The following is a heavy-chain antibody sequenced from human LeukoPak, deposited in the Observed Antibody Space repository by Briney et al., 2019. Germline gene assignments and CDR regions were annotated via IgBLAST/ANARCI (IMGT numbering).Heavy chain of an antibody. CDR2: IYTSGDT. Sequence: PSETLSLTCTVSGGSISSYYWSWIRQPPGKGLEWIGYIYTSGDTNYNPSLKSRVTISADTSKNQFSLKLSSVTAADTAVYYCARHVRAYDYDAFDIWGQGTMVTVSS. CDR1: GGSISSYY. D-gene: IGHD5-12*01. J-gene: IGHJ3*02. CDR3: ARHVRAYDYDAFDI. V-gene: IGHV4-4*09.